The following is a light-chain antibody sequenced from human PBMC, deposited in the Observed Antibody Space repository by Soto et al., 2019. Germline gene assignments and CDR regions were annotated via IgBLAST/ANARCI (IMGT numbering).Light chain of an antibody. V-gene: IGKV3-20*01. CDR3: QQYCTSPFT. CDR1: QSVSSSY. Sequence: EIVLTQSPGTLSLSPGERVTLSCRASQSVSSSYLAWYQQKPGQAPRLLIYGASSRATGIPDRFSGSGSGTDFTLTISSLEPEDFAVYYCQQYCTSPFTFGPGTKLDIQ. CDR2: GAS. J-gene: IGKJ3*01.